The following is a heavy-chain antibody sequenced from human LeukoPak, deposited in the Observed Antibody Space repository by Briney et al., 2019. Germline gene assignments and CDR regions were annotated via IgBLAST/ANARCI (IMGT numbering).Heavy chain of an antibody. D-gene: IGHD1-20*01. CDR2: IYSGDSDH. V-gene: IGHV5-51*01. Sequence: EVSCKASGGTFSSYAISWVRQAPGQGLEWMGIIYSGDSDHRYSPSFQGQVTISADKSISTAYLQWSSPKASDTAMYYCARRGITDRFFDYWGQGTLVTVSS. CDR3: ARRGITDRFFDY. CDR1: GGTFSSYA. J-gene: IGHJ4*02.